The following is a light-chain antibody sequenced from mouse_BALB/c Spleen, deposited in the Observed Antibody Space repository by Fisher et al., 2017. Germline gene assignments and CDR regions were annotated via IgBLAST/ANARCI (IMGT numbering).Light chain of an antibody. CDR3: QNDYSYPLT. CDR1: QSLLNSGNQKNY. CDR2: GAS. V-gene: IGKV8-28*01. Sequence: DIVLTQSPSSLSVSAGEKVTMSCKSSQSLLNSGNQKNYLAWYQQKPGQPPKLLIYGASTRESGVPDRFTGSGSATDFTLTISSVQAEDLAVYYCQNDYSYPLTFGAGTKLELK. J-gene: IGKJ5*01.